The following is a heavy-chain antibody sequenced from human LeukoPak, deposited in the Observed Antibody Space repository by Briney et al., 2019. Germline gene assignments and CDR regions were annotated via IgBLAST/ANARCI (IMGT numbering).Heavy chain of an antibody. CDR1: GGSISSTNW. V-gene: IGHV4-4*02. J-gene: IGHJ4*02. CDR3: ARGGETFGYSSSPPFDY. Sequence: SETLSLTCAVSGGSISSTNWWSWVRQPPGKGLEWIGEIYHSGSTNYNPSLKSRVTISVDTSKNQFSLKLSSVTAADTAVYYCARGGETFGYSSSPPFDYWGQGTLVTVSS. D-gene: IGHD6-6*01. CDR2: IYHSGST.